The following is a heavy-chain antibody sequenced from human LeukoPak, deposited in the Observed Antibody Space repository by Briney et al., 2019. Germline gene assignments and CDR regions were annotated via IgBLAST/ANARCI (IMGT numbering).Heavy chain of an antibody. CDR1: GFTFSSYG. V-gene: IGHV3-23*01. CDR3: AKGTERYSKNFDY. J-gene: IGHJ4*02. D-gene: IGHD3-9*01. Sequence: PGGSLRLSCAASGFTFSSYGMSWVRQAPGKGLEWVSTISVSGGSTYYADSVKGRFTISRDNPKNTLYLQMNSLRAEDTAVYYCAKGTERYSKNFDYWGQGILVSVSS. CDR2: ISVSGGST.